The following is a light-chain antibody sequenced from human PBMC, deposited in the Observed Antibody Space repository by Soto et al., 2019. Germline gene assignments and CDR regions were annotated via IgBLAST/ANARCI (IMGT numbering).Light chain of an antibody. J-gene: IGKJ1*01. CDR3: QQSYSTPQT. V-gene: IGKV1-39*01. CDR1: QSISSY. Sequence: DIQVTQSPSSLSASVGDRVTITCRASQSISSYLNWYQQKPGKAPKLLIYAASSLQSGVPSRFSGSGSGTDFTLTISSLQPEDFAPYYCQQSYSTPQTFGQGTKVEIK. CDR2: AAS.